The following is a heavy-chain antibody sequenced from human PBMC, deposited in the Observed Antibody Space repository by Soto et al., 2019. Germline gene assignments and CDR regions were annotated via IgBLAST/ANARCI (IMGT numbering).Heavy chain of an antibody. D-gene: IGHD4-17*01. V-gene: IGHV3-23*01. CDR3: AKDFTPDGYWDFDY. J-gene: IGHJ4*02. Sequence: PGGSLRLSCAASGFTFSTYTMNWVRQAPGKGLEWVSAVLPTGSSTFYADSVKGRFTISRDNSKNTLFLQMNNLRAEDTAVYYCAKDFTPDGYWDFDYWGQGTLVTVS. CDR2: VLPTGSST. CDR1: GFTFSTYT.